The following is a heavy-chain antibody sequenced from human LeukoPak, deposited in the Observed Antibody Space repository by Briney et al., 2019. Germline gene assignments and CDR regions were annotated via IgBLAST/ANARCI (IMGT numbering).Heavy chain of an antibody. D-gene: IGHD5-12*01. Sequence: GGSLRLSCAASGFTFSSYGMHWVRQAPGKGLEWVAVISYDGSNKYYGDSVKGRFTISRDNSKNTLYLQMNSLRAEDTAEYYCTKWPPGAFDIWGQGTMVTVSS. J-gene: IGHJ3*02. CDR3: TKWPPGAFDI. CDR2: ISYDGSNK. V-gene: IGHV3-30*18. CDR1: GFTFSSYG.